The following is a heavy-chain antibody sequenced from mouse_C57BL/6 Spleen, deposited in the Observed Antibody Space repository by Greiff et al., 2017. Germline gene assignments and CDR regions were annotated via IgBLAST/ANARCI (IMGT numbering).Heavy chain of an antibody. Sequence: QVQLQQPGAELVRPGSSVKLSCKASGYTFTSYWMHWVKQRPIQGLEWIGNIDPSDSETHYNQKFKDKATLTVDKSSSTAYMQLSSLTSEDSAVYYGARGGRITTVVATCDYWGQGTTLTVSS. CDR3: ARGGRITTVVATCDY. V-gene: IGHV1-52*01. J-gene: IGHJ2*01. CDR2: IDPSDSET. D-gene: IGHD1-1*01. CDR1: GYTFTSYW.